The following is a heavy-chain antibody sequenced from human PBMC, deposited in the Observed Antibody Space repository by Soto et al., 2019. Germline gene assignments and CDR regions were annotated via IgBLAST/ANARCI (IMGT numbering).Heavy chain of an antibody. V-gene: IGHV3-74*01. CDR3: ALSHTVTTDY. J-gene: IGHJ4*02. CDR1: GLTFSSYW. D-gene: IGHD4-17*01. CDR2: INSDGGST. Sequence: EVQLVESGGGLVQPGGSLRLSCAASGLTFSSYWMHWVRQAPGKGLVWVSRINSDGGSTSYADPVKGRFTISRDNAKNTLYLQMNSLRAEDTAVYYCALSHTVTTDYWGQGTLVTVSS.